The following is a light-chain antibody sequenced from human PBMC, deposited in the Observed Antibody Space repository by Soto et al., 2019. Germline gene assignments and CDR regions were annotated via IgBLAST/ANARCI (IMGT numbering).Light chain of an antibody. V-gene: IGKV3-20*01. CDR3: EPYFSLGT. J-gene: IGKJ1*01. CDR1: QSVSNNY. CDR2: GAS. Sequence: DNVFKQSAGTLSLYPRERATLSCRASQSVSNNYLAWYQQKPGQAPRLLIYGASNRATGIPDRFSGSGSGTDFTLTIIRLEPEDIAVYYCEPYFSLGTSGQVGNVDIK.